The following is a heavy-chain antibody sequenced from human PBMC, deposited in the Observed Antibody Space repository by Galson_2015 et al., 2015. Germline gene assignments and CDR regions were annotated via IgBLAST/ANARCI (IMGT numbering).Heavy chain of an antibody. CDR1: GFTFSNDW. J-gene: IGHJ4*02. D-gene: IGHD3-22*01. CDR3: ATEYYYDSSGYYHDY. V-gene: IGHV3-15*01. CDR2: IKSKGNGGTT. Sequence: SLRLSCAASGFTFSNDWMSWVRQAPGKGLEWAGRIKSKGNGGTTEYAASVRGRFTISRDDSKNTLYLQMNSLKTEDTAVYYCATEYYYDSSGYYHDYWGQGTLVTVSS.